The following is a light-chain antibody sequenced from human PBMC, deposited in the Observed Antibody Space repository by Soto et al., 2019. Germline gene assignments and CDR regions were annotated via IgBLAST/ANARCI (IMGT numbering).Light chain of an antibody. CDR2: AAS. V-gene: IGKV1-39*01. CDR3: QQIHSTSSYT. CDR1: QNIRNY. Sequence: DIQMTQSPSSLSASVGDRVTITCRASQNIRNYLNWYQQRPGKTPNLLVYAASNLRGGVPSRFSGSGSGTAFTLTINSLQPEDFATYYCQQIHSTSSYTFGQGTRVDIK. J-gene: IGKJ2*01.